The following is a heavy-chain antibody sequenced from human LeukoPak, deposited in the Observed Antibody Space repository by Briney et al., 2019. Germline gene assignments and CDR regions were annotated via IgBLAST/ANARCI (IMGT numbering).Heavy chain of an antibody. CDR3: AEGDPIAARPYDY. J-gene: IGHJ4*02. Sequence: GGSLRLSCRGSGVTFEDYYLSWVRQPPGKGLEWVSAISGSGATTYYADSVKGRFTISRDNSKNTLYLQMNSLRAEDTAVYYCAEGDPIAARPYDYWGQGTLVTVSS. D-gene: IGHD6-6*01. CDR1: GVTFEDYY. CDR2: ISGSGATT. V-gene: IGHV3-23*01.